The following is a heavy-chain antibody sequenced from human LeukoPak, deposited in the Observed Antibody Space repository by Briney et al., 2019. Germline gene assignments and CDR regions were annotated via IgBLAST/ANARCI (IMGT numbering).Heavy chain of an antibody. CDR2: MNPNSGNT. V-gene: IGHV1-8*03. J-gene: IGHJ4*02. Sequence: ASVKVSCKASGYTFISYDINWVRQVTGQGLEWMGWMNPNSGNTGYAQKFQGRVTITRNTSISTAYMELSSLRSEDTAVYYCATSLAVDDGHFDYWGQGTLVTVSS. D-gene: IGHD4-23*01. CDR1: GYTFISYD. CDR3: ATSLAVDDGHFDY.